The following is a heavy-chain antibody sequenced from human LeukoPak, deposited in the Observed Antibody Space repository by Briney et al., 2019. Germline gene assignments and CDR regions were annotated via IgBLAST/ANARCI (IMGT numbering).Heavy chain of an antibody. V-gene: IGHV3-9*01. CDR2: ISRNSGSI. CDR1: GFTFDDYA. CDR3: AKSGLVSGWYYFDY. Sequence: GRSLRLSCAASGFTFDDYAMHWVRQAPGKGLEWVSGISRNSGSIGYADSVKGRFTISRDNAKNSLYLQMNSLRAEDTALYYCAKSGLVSGWYYFDYWGQGTLVTVSS. J-gene: IGHJ4*02. D-gene: IGHD6-19*01.